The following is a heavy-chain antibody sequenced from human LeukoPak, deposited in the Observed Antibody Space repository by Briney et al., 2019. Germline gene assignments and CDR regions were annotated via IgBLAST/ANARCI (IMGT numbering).Heavy chain of an antibody. CDR3: ARVPGTYCSSTSCRGRWFDP. J-gene: IGHJ5*02. D-gene: IGHD2-2*01. CDR1: GGSISSSSYY. CDR2: IYYSGST. Sequence: PSETLSLTCTVSGGSISSSSYYWGWIRQPPGKGLEWIGSIYYSGSTYYNPSLKSRVTISVDKSKNQFSLKLSSVTAADTAVYYCARVPGTYCSSTSCRGRWFDPWGQGTLVTVSS. V-gene: IGHV4-39*07.